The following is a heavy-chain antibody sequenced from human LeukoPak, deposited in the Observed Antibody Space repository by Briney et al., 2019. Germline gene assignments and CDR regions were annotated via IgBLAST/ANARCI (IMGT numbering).Heavy chain of an antibody. D-gene: IGHD2-2*01. CDR1: GGSISSGGYS. J-gene: IGHJ6*02. V-gene: IGHV4-61*08. CDR2: IYYSGST. CDR3: ARDRAGYCSSTSCPRNYYYYYGMDV. Sequence: KASETLSLTCAVSGGSISSGGYSWSWIRQPPGKGLEWIGYIYYSGSTNYNPSLKSRVTISVDTSKNQFSLKLSSVTAADTAVYYCARDRAGYCSSTSCPRNYYYYYGMDVWGQGTTVTVSS.